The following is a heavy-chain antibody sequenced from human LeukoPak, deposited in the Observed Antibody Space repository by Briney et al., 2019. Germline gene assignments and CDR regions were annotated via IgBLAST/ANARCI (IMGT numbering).Heavy chain of an antibody. Sequence: TLSLTRTLSGGSLCSYYSSWVRHPPAGGRWWVGYIYYTGRTNYNPSLKSLVTISVDTSKNQFSLKLSSVTAADTAVYYCARGVDYGGKSWPDYWGQGTLVTVSS. V-gene: IGHV4-59*08. D-gene: IGHD4-23*01. CDR1: GGSLCSYY. J-gene: IGHJ4*02. CDR3: ARGVDYGGKSWPDY. CDR2: IYYTGRT.